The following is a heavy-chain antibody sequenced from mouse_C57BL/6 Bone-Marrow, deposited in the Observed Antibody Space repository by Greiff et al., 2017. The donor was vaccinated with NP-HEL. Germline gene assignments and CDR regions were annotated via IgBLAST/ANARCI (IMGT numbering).Heavy chain of an antibody. CDR2: IDPNSGGT. Sequence: VQLQQPGAELVKPGASVKLSCKASGYTFTSYWMHWVKQRPGRGLEWIGRIDPNSGGTKYNEKFKSKATLTVDKPSSTAYMQLSSLTSEDSAVYYCARSLLFITTSVYAMDYWGQGTSVTVSS. J-gene: IGHJ4*01. CDR1: GYTFTSYW. CDR3: ARSLLFITTSVYAMDY. V-gene: IGHV1-62-3*01. D-gene: IGHD1-1*01.